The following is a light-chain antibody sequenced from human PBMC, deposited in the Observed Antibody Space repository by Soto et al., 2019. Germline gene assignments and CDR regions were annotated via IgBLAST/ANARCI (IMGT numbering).Light chain of an antibody. CDR2: DVS. Sequence: QSVLTQPASVSGSPGQSITISCTGTSSDFGGYNYVSWYQQHPGKAPKLMIYDVSDRPSGVSNRFSASKSGNTASLTISGLQAEDEADYYCCSYTSSSTPWVFGNGTKVTVL. J-gene: IGLJ1*01. CDR1: SSDFGGYNY. CDR3: CSYTSSSTPWV. V-gene: IGLV2-14*03.